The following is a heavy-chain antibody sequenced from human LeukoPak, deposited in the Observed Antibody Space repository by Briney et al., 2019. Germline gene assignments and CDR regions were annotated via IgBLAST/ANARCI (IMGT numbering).Heavy chain of an antibody. Sequence: GGSLRLSCAASGFTFSSYAMSWVRQAPGKGLEYISAISSSGDDTLYADSVKGRFTISRDHSKNTLYLQMKSLRAEDTAVYYCARELEIAVAGTLGYWGQGTLVTVSS. CDR1: GFTFSSYA. CDR3: ARELEIAVAGTLGY. J-gene: IGHJ4*02. D-gene: IGHD6-19*01. CDR2: ISSSGDDT. V-gene: IGHV3-23*01.